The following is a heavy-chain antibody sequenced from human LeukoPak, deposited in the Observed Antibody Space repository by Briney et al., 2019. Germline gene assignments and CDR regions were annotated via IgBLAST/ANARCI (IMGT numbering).Heavy chain of an antibody. CDR3: ESRDGYNGRDY. D-gene: IGHD5-24*01. CDR2: IYYSGST. CDR1: GFTFSDYY. J-gene: IGHJ4*02. Sequence: PGGSLRLSCAASGFTFSDYYMSWIRQAPGKGLEWIGSIYYSGSTYYNPSLKSRVTISVDTSKNQFSLKLSSVTAADTAVYYCESRDGYNGRDYWGQGTLVTVSS. V-gene: IGHV4-38-2*01.